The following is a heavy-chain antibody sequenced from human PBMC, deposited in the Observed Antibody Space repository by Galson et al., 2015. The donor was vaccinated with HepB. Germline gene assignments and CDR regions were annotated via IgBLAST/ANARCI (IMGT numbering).Heavy chain of an antibody. Sequence: SLRLSCAASGFTVTDFYTSWIHQAPGRGLEWVAVISYDGSNKYYADSVTGRFTISRDNSKNTLHLQMNSLRAEDTAVSYCAKDGGNDAGRGIDYWGQGTLVAVSS. CDR1: GFTVTDFY. J-gene: IGHJ4*02. CDR2: ISYDGSNK. V-gene: IGHV3-30*18. D-gene: IGHD4-23*01. CDR3: AKDGGNDAGRGIDY.